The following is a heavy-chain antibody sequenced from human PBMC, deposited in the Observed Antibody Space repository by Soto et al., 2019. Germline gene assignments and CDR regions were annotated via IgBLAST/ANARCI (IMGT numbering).Heavy chain of an antibody. J-gene: IGHJ5*02. Sequence: PSETLSLTCAVSGGSISSGGYSWSWIRQPPGKGLEWIGYIYHSGSTYYNPSLKSRVTISVDRSKNQFSLKLSSVTAADTAVYYCARASSQYDAWGQGTLVTVSS. V-gene: IGHV4-30-2*01. CDR3: ARASSQYDA. CDR2: IYHSGST. CDR1: GGSISSGGYS.